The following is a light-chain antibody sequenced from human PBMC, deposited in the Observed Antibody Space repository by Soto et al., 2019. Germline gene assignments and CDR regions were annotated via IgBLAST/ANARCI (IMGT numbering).Light chain of an antibody. J-gene: IGKJ1*01. CDR1: ERIGTI. V-gene: IGKV1-39*01. CDR2: AVS. Sequence: DIQMTQSPSSLSASIGDRVTLTCRAIERIGTILNWYQQRPGKAPKLLIYAVSSLQSGVSSRFSGSGSGTDFTLHINSLQREDFATYYCQQTYRAPQLFGQRTKLESK. CDR3: QQTYRAPQL.